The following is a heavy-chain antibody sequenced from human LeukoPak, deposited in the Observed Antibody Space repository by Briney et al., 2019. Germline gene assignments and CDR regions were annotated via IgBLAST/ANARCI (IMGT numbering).Heavy chain of an antibody. CDR3: ARLHTSSYYDSSGRNDY. CDR2: ISAYNGNT. Sequence: ASVKVSCKASGYTFTSYGNSWVRQAPGQGLEWMGWISAYNGNTNYAQKLQGRVTMTTDTSTSTAYMELRSLRSDDTAVYYCARLHTSSYYDSSGRNDYWGQGTLVTVSS. CDR1: GYTFTSYG. D-gene: IGHD3-22*01. V-gene: IGHV1-18*01. J-gene: IGHJ4*02.